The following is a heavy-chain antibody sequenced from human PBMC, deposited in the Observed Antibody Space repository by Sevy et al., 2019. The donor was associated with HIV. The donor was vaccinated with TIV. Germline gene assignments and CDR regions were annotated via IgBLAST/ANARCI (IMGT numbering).Heavy chain of an antibody. J-gene: IGHJ4*02. V-gene: IGHV3-15*01. CDR2: IKSKTDGGTT. D-gene: IGHD3-3*01. Sequence: GGSLRLSCGASGFTVSDAWMSWVRQAPGKGLEWVGRIKSKTDGGTTDYVAPVKGRFTISSHDSKNTLYLQRNSLKTEDTAVYYCTTAPGVTIFGVVKDYWGQGTLVTVSS. CDR3: TTAPGVTIFGVVKDY. CDR1: GFTVSDAW.